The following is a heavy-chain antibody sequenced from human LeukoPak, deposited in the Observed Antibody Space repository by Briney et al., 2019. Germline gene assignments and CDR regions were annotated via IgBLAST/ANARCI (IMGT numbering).Heavy chain of an antibody. CDR1: GGSVSSGSYY. D-gene: IGHD2-15*01. CDR3: ARGDCSGGSCNDY. J-gene: IGHJ4*02. Sequence: PSETLSLTCTVSGGSVSSGSYYSSWIRQPPGKGLEWIGYIYYSGSTNYNPSLKSRVTISVDTSKNQFSLKLSSVTAADTAVYYCARGDCSGGSCNDYWGQGTLVTVSS. CDR2: IYYSGST. V-gene: IGHV4-61*01.